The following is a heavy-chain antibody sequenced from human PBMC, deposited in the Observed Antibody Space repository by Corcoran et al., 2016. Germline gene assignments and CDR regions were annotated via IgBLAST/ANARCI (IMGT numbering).Heavy chain of an antibody. D-gene: IGHD3-22*01. V-gene: IGHV3-30*18. CDR2: ISFDGSDK. J-gene: IGHJ4*02. CDR1: GFTFSSYA. Sequence: QVQLVESGGGVVQPGRSLRLSCAASGFTFSSYAMHWVRQAPGKGLEWMAVISFDGSDKYYADSVKGRFTISRDNSKNTLYLQMNSLRAEDTAVYYCAKDRKYYDSSGPKYYFDYWGQGTLVTVSS. CDR3: AKDRKYYDSSGPKYYFDY.